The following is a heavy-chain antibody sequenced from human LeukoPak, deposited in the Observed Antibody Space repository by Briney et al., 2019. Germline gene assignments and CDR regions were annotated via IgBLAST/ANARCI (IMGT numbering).Heavy chain of an antibody. CDR2: IYSGGST. V-gene: IGHV3-66*01. Sequence: GALRLSCAASGFTVSSNYMSWVRQAPGKGLEWVSVIYSGGSTYYADSVKGRFTISRDNSKNTLYLQMNSLRAEDTAVYYCAREQDKEYYYYGMDVWGQGTTVTVSS. J-gene: IGHJ6*02. CDR3: AREQDKEYYYYGMDV. CDR1: GFTVSSNY.